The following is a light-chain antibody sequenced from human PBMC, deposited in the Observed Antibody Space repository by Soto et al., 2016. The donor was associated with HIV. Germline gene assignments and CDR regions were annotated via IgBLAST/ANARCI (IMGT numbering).Light chain of an antibody. V-gene: IGLV3-21*02. Sequence: SYVLTQPPSLSVAPGQTAKITCGGNNIRSKSVHWYQQKPGQAPVLAVYDDSDRPSGIPERFSGSNSGNTATLTITRVEAGDEADYYCQVWDSSSDHRVFGGGDQIDRP. CDR3: QVWDSSSDHRV. CDR1: NIRSKS. J-gene: IGLJ3*02. CDR2: DDS.